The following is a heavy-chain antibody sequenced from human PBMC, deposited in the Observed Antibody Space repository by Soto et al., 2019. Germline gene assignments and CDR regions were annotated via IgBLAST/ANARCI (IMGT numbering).Heavy chain of an antibody. CDR1: GYTFTSYG. V-gene: IGHV1-18*01. J-gene: IGHJ6*02. Sequence: ASVKVSCKASGYTFTSYGISWVRQAPGEGLEWMGWLSAYNGNTNYAQKLQGRVTMTTDTSTSTAYMDLRSLRSEDTAVYYCARDSVSSSRTAGMDVLAQGTTVTVSS. CDR3: ARDSVSSSRTAGMDV. D-gene: IGHD6-13*01. CDR2: LSAYNGNT.